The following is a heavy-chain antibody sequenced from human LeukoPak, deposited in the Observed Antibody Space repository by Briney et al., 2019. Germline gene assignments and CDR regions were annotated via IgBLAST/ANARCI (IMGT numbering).Heavy chain of an antibody. J-gene: IGHJ4*02. CDR3: ARAREMATNHNADI. CDR1: GFTFSSYW. CDR2: INSDGTST. V-gene: IGHV3-74*01. Sequence: GGSLRLSCAASGFTFSSYWMHWVRHAPGKGLVWVSRINSDGTSTSYADSVKGRFTISREKAKNTLYLQTNSLRAEDTAVYYCARAREMATNHNADIWGQGTLVTVSS. D-gene: IGHD5-24*01.